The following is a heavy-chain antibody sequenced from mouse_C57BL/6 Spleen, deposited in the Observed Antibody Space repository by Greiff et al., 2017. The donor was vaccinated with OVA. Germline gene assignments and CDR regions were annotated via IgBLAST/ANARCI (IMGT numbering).Heavy chain of an antibody. Sequence: EVKLVESGGGLVKPGGSLKLSCAASGFTFSSYAMSWVRQTPEKRLEWVATISDGGSYTYYTDNVKGRFTLSRDNAKNNLYLQMSQLKSEDTAMYYCARDRARDYFDDWGQGTTLTVSS. J-gene: IGHJ2*01. CDR1: GFTFSSYA. CDR3: ARDRARDYFDD. V-gene: IGHV5-4*01. CDR2: ISDGGSYT. D-gene: IGHD3-3*01.